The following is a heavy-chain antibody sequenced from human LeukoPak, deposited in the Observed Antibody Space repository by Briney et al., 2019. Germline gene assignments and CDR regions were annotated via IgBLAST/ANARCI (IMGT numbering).Heavy chain of an antibody. V-gene: IGHV3-66*01. CDR1: GFTVSSNY. Sequence: GGSLRLSCAASGFTVSSNYMSWVRQAPGKGLEWVSVIYSGGSTYYADSVKGRFTISRDNSKNTPYLQMNSLRAEDTAVYYCARDNKDYDFWSGYPKDTNWFDPWGQGTLVTVSS. CDR2: IYSGGST. D-gene: IGHD3-3*01. CDR3: ARDNKDYDFWSGYPKDTNWFDP. J-gene: IGHJ5*02.